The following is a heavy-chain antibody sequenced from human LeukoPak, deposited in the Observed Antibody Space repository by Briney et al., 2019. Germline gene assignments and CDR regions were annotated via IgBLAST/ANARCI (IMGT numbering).Heavy chain of an antibody. CDR2: IWYDGSNK. J-gene: IGHJ4*02. V-gene: IGHV3-33*06. CDR1: GFTFSSYG. CDR3: AKDRGYDDYAADFDY. Sequence: SGGSLRLSCAASGFTFSSYGMHWVRQAPGKGLEWVAVIWYDGSNKYYADSVKGRFTISRDNSKNTLYLQMNSLRTEDTAVYYCAKDRGYDDYAADFDYWGQGTLVTVSS. D-gene: IGHD4-17*01.